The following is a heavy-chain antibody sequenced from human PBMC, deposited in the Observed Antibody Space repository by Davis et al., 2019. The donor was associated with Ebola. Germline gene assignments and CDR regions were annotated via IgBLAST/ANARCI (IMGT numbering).Heavy chain of an antibody. J-gene: IGHJ4*02. D-gene: IGHD4-23*01. CDR1: GFTFSSYE. V-gene: IGHV3-48*03. CDR2: ISSSGSTI. Sequence: GGSLRLSCAASGFTFSSYEMNWVRQAPGKGLEWVSYISSSGSTIYYADSVKGRFTISRDNAKNSLYLQMNSLRAEDTAVYYCARGATVVKALDYWGQGTLVTVSS. CDR3: ARGATVVKALDY.